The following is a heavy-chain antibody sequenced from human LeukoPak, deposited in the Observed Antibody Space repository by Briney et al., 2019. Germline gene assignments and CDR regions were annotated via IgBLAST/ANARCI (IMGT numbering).Heavy chain of an antibody. Sequence: GGSLRLSCAASGFTFSTYAMSWVRLAPGKGLEWVSTISDSGGNTYYADSVKGRFTMSRDNSKNTLYVQMNSLRAEDTAVYYCAKVNGYRYGVLDYWGQGTLVTVSS. CDR3: AKVNGYRYGVLDY. J-gene: IGHJ4*02. D-gene: IGHD5-18*01. CDR2: ISDSGGNT. V-gene: IGHV3-23*01. CDR1: GFTFSTYA.